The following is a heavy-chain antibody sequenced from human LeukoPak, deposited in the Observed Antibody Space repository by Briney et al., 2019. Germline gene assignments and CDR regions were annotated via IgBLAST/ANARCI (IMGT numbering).Heavy chain of an antibody. CDR2: ISYDGSNN. J-gene: IGHJ4*02. CDR1: GFTISSYA. Sequence: GRSLRLSCAASGFTISSYAMHWVRQAPGKGLEWVAVISYDGSNNYYADSVKGRFTISRDNSKNTLYLQMNSLRAEDTTVYYCARDKVSGSSGWYYFDYWGQGTLVTVSS. D-gene: IGHD6-19*01. CDR3: ARDKVSGSSGWYYFDY. V-gene: IGHV3-30-3*01.